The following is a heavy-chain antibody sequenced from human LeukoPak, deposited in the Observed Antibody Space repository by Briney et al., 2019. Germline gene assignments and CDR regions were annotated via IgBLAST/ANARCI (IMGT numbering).Heavy chain of an antibody. Sequence: ASVKVSCKASGYTFTSYAMHWVRQAPGQRLEWMGWINAGNGNTKYSQKFQGRVTITKDTSASTAYMELSSLRSEDTAVYYCARVWQLRIIDYWGQGTLVTVSS. CDR1: GYTFTSYA. CDR2: INAGNGNT. J-gene: IGHJ4*02. V-gene: IGHV1-3*01. D-gene: IGHD1-26*01. CDR3: ARVWQLRIIDY.